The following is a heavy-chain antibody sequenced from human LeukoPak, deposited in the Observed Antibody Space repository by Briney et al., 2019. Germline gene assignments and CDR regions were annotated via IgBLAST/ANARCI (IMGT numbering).Heavy chain of an antibody. CDR2: ISFGSGTV. Sequence: GGSLRLSCAASGFTFSTYSMNWVRQAPGKGLEWVAYISFGSGTVYYADSLKGRFTISRDNAKNSLYLQMNILRDEDTAVYFCARDVGWTFDYWGQGTLVTVSS. V-gene: IGHV3-48*02. J-gene: IGHJ4*02. CDR1: GFTFSTYS. D-gene: IGHD6-19*01. CDR3: ARDVGWTFDY.